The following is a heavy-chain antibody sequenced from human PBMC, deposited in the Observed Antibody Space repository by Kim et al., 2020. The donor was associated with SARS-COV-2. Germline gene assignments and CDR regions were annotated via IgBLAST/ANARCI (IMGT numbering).Heavy chain of an antibody. D-gene: IGHD3-10*01. J-gene: IGHJ4*02. CDR3: AKVPLWFGELSGFDY. Sequence: ESVKGRFTISRDNSKNTLYLQMNSRRAEDTAVYYCAKVPLWFGELSGFDYWGQGTLVTVSS. V-gene: IGHV3-23*01.